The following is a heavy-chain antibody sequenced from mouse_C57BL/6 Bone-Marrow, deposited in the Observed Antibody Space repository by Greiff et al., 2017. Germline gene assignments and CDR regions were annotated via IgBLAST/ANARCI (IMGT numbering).Heavy chain of an antibody. CDR1: GFNINDDY. J-gene: IGHJ4*01. Sequence: VQLQQSGAELVRPGASVKLSCTASGFNINDDYMHWVKQRPEQGLEWIGWIDPENGDTEYASKFQGKATITADTSSNTAYLQLSSLTSEDTALYYCNPWVLYDYFYAMYYWGQGTSVTVSS. V-gene: IGHV14-4*01. CDR3: NPWVLYDYFYAMYY. CDR2: IDPENGDT. D-gene: IGHD2-4*01.